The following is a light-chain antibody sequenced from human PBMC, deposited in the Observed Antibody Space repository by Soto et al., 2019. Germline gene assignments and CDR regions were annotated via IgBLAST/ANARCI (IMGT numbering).Light chain of an antibody. CDR3: LQYNSFRT. J-gene: IGKJ1*01. CDR2: KAS. CDR1: QSIDTW. Sequence: QMTQSPSTLSAFVGDTVTITCRASQSIDTWLAWHQQKPGKAPKLLIYKASSLASGVPSRFSGSGSGSEFTLTISGLQPDDFATYYCLQYNSFRTFGQGTKVDIK. V-gene: IGKV1-5*03.